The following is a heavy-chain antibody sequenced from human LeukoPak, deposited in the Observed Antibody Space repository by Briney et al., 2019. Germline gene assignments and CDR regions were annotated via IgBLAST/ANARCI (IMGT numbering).Heavy chain of an antibody. Sequence: QPGGSLRLSCAASGFTFSSFSMNWVRQAPGKGLEWVSYISSSSSPIYYADSVRGRFTISRDNGKNSLYLQMYSLRDEDTAIYYCAKDLYNSRGYYFDYWGQGTLVTVSS. V-gene: IGHV3-48*02. D-gene: IGHD3-22*01. CDR3: AKDLYNSRGYYFDY. J-gene: IGHJ4*02. CDR1: GFTFSSFS. CDR2: ISSSSSPI.